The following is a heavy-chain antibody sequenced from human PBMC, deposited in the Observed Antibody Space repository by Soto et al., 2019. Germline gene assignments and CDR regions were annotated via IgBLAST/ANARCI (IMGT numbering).Heavy chain of an antibody. D-gene: IGHD3-10*01. Sequence: ASVKVSCKASGGTFSSYTISWVRQAPGQGLEWMGRIIPILGIANYAQKFQGRVTITADKSTSTAYMELSSLRSEDTAVYYCARALTMVRGLTYYYGMDVWGQGTTVTVSS. V-gene: IGHV1-69*02. CDR3: ARALTMVRGLTYYYGMDV. CDR1: GGTFSSYT. CDR2: IIPILGIA. J-gene: IGHJ6*02.